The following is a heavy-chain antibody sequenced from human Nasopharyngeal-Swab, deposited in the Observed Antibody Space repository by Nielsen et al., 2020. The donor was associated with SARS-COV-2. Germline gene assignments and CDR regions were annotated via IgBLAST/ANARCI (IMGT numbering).Heavy chain of an antibody. CDR2: ISYDGSNK. V-gene: IGHV3-30*03. CDR3: ARFPYSSGWGFDY. Sequence: WIRQPPGKGLEWVAVISYDGSNKYYADSVKGRFTISRDNSKNTLYLQMNSLRAEDTAVYYCARFPYSSGWGFDYWGQGTLVTVSS. D-gene: IGHD6-19*01. J-gene: IGHJ4*02.